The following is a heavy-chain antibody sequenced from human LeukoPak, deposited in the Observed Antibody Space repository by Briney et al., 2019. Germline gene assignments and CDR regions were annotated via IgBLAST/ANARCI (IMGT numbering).Heavy chain of an antibody. CDR1: GFTFSSYN. CDR2: VSSSSSYI. Sequence: GGSLRLSCAASGFTFSSYNMNWVRQAPGKGLEWVSSVSSSSSYIYYADSMKGRFTISRDNAKNSLYLQMNSLRAEDTAVYYCARGYCSSTSCYPYYYYGMNVWGQGTTVTVSS. D-gene: IGHD2-2*01. CDR3: ARGYCSSTSCYPYYYYGMNV. V-gene: IGHV3-21*01. J-gene: IGHJ6*02.